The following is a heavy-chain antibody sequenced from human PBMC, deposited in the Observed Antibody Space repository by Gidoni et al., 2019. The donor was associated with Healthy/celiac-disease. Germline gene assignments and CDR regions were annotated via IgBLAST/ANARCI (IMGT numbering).Heavy chain of an antibody. CDR2: IYYSGST. V-gene: IGHV4-31*03. Sequence: QVQLQESGPGLVTPSHTLSLTCTVSGGSISSGGYYWRWIRQHPGKGLEWIGYIYYSGSTYYNPSLKSRVTISVDTSKNQFSLKLSSVTAADTAVYYCARDRPGGSYADAFDIWGQGTMVTVSS. CDR1: GGSISSGGYY. CDR3: ARDRPGGSYADAFDI. J-gene: IGHJ3*02. D-gene: IGHD1-26*01.